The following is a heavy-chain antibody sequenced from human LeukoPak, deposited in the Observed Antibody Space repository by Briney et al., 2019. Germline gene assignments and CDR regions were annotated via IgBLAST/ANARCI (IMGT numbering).Heavy chain of an antibody. CDR2: ISGSGGST. V-gene: IGHV3-23*01. J-gene: IGHJ4*02. CDR1: GFTFSSYA. CDR3: AKDRAYYYDSSGYYFDY. Sequence: GGSLRLSCAASGFTFSSYAMSWVRQAPGKGLEWVSAISGSGGSTYYADSVKGRFTISRDNSKNTLYLQMNSLRAEDTAVYYCAKDRAYYYDSSGYYFDYWGQGTLVTVSS. D-gene: IGHD3-22*01.